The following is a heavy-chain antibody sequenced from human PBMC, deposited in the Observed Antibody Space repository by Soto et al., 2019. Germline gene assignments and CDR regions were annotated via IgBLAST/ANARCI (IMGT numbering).Heavy chain of an antibody. CDR2: IYYSGST. CDR3: ARGGGPRAYVFWGGAFAY. Sequence: QVQLQESGPGLVKPSQTLSLTCTVSGGSISSGDYYWSWIRQPPGKGLEWIGYIYYSGSTYYNPSLKSRVTIPEDPPKTNSPRRRGPVTAAARAVFYWARGGGPRAYVFWGGAFAYGGQEPLFPVSS. D-gene: IGHD3-3*01. J-gene: IGHJ4*02. V-gene: IGHV4-30-4*01. CDR1: GGSISSGDYY.